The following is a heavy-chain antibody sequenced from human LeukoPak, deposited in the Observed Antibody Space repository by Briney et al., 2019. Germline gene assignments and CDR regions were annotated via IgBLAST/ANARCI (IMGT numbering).Heavy chain of an antibody. J-gene: IGHJ5*02. D-gene: IGHD4-17*01. CDR1: GGSISSSSYY. Sequence: SETLSLTCTVSGGSISSSSYYWGWIRQPPGKGLEWIGSIYYSGSTYYNPSLKSRVTISVDTSKNQFSLKLSSVTAAGTAVYYCARHPNYGANWFDPWGQGTLVTVSS. CDR2: IYYSGST. V-gene: IGHV4-39*01. CDR3: ARHPNYGANWFDP.